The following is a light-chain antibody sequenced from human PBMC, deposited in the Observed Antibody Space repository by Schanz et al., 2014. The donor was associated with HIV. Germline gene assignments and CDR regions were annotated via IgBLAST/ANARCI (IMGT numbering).Light chain of an antibody. CDR2: DVN. J-gene: IGLJ1*01. V-gene: IGLV2-14*03. CDR1: SSDVGGYNY. Sequence: QSVLTQPASVSGSPGQSIAISCTGTSSDVGGYNYVSWYQQHPNKAPKLIIYDVNNRPSGVSNRFSGSKSGNTASLTISGLQAEDEADYYCSSYAGNNYYVFGTGTKLTVL. CDR3: SSYAGNNYYV.